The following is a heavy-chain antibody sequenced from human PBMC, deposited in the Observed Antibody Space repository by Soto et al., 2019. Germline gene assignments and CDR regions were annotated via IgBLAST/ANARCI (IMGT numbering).Heavy chain of an antibody. V-gene: IGHV4-59*08. CDR3: ATAKDIAARYYYYYMDV. CDR2: IYYSGST. CDR1: GGSISSYY. J-gene: IGHJ6*03. Sequence: SETLSLTCTVSGGSISSYYWSWIRQPPGKGLEWIGYIYYSGSTNYNPSLKSRVTISVDTSKNQFSLKLSSVTAADTAVYYCATAKDIAARYYYYYMDVWGKGTTVTVSS. D-gene: IGHD6-6*01.